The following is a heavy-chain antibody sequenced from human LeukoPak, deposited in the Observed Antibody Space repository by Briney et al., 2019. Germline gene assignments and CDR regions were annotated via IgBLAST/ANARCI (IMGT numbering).Heavy chain of an antibody. V-gene: IGHV4-28*03. Sequence: SGTLSLTCAVSGYSISSNHWWGWIRQPPGKGLEWIGYIFYAGSTYYNPPLKSQVTMSVDTSRNQFSLKLRSVTAADTAVYFCARGPPTDYYDSSGFYYVFDYWGQGTLVTVSS. CDR1: GYSISSNHW. D-gene: IGHD3-22*01. CDR3: ARGPPTDYYDSSGFYYVFDY. CDR2: IFYAGST. J-gene: IGHJ4*02.